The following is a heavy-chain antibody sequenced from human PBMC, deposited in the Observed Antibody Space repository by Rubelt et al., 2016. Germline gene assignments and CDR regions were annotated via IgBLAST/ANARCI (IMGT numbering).Heavy chain of an antibody. J-gene: IGHJ4*02. D-gene: IGHD4-17*01. V-gene: IGHV1-2*06. CDR2: INPNSGGT. CDR3: ARLPDYGDYVFDY. CDR1: GYTFTGYY. Sequence: QVQLVQSGAEVKKPGASVKVSCKASGYTFTGYYMHWVRQAPGQGLEWMGRINPNSGGTNYAQKFQGRVTMTRDTSISTAYMELSRLRTDDTAWYYCARLPDYGDYVFDYWGQGTLVTVSS.